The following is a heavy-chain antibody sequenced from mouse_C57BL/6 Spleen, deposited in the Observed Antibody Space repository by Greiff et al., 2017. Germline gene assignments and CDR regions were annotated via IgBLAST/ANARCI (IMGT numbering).Heavy chain of an antibody. CDR3: ARNDVYYSSNAMNC. D-gene: IGHD2-3*01. Sequence: VQLQESGPGLVQPSQSLSIPCTVSGFSLTSYGVHWVRQSPGKGLEWLGVIWSGGSTDYNASFISRLSISKDNSKSQVFFKMNSLQADDTAIYSCARNDVYYSSNAMNCWGQGTSVTVSS. CDR1: GFSLTSYG. CDR2: IWSGGST. J-gene: IGHJ4*01. V-gene: IGHV2-2*01.